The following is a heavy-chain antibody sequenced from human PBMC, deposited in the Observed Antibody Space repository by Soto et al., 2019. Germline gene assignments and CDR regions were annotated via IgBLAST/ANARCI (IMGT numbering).Heavy chain of an antibody. CDR3: ARSVTSIAAQGGAFDI. CDR2: ISSSGSTI. D-gene: IGHD6-6*01. V-gene: IGHV3-48*03. J-gene: IGHJ3*02. CDR1: GFTFSSYE. Sequence: PGGSLRLSCAASGFTFSSYEMNWVRQAPGKGLEWVSYISSSGSTIYYADSVKGRFTISRDNAKNSLYLQMNSLRAEDTAVYYCARSVTSIAAQGGAFDIWGQGTMVTVSS.